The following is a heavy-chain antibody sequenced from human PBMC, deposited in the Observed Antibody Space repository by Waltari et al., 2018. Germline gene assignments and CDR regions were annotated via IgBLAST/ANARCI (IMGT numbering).Heavy chain of an antibody. CDR1: GYTFTKYY. Sequence: QVKLVQSGAEVKKPGASVRVSCKASGYTFTKYYIHWVRQAPGQGLEWMGRINPKSGDANYTQPFQGRVIMTRDTSINTVYLEVTGLTSDDTAIFYCATANILGIGTFDYWGQGTLVSVSS. CDR3: ATANILGIGTFDY. J-gene: IGHJ4*02. V-gene: IGHV1-2*06. CDR2: INPKSGDA. D-gene: IGHD1-1*01.